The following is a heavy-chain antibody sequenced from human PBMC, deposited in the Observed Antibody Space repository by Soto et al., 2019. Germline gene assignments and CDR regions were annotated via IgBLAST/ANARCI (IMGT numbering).Heavy chain of an antibody. D-gene: IGHD1-26*01. J-gene: IGHJ6*02. CDR2: IYSGGST. CDR3: ARFSGSYLGYYYYGMDV. CDR1: GFTVSSNY. Sequence: EVQLVETGGGLIQPGGSLRLSCAASGFTVSSNYMSWVRQAPGKGLEWVSVIYSGGSTYYADSVKGRFTISRDNSKNTLYLQMNSLRAEDTAVYYCARFSGSYLGYYYYGMDVWGQGTTVTVSS. V-gene: IGHV3-53*02.